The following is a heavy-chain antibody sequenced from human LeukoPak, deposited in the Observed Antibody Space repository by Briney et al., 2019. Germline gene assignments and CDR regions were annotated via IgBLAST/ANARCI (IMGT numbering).Heavy chain of an antibody. J-gene: IGHJ6*03. CDR2: IIPIFGTA. V-gene: IGHV1-69*13. Sequence: SVKVSCKASGGAFSSYAISWVRQAPGQGLEWMGGIIPIFGTANYAQKFQGRVTITADESTSTAYMELSSLRSDDTAVYYCARAPSEESCSSTSCYYYYYMDVWGKGTTVTVSS. D-gene: IGHD2-2*01. CDR1: GGAFSSYA. CDR3: ARAPSEESCSSTSCYYYYYMDV.